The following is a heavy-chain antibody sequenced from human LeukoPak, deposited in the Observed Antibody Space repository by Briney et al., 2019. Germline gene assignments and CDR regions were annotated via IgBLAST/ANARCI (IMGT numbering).Heavy chain of an antibody. D-gene: IGHD3-22*01. CDR2: ISSSSSYI. Sequence: PGGSLRLSCAASGFTFSSYSMNWVRQAPGKGLEWVSSISSSSSYIYYADSVKGRFTISRDNAKNSLYLQMNSLRAEDTAVYYCARVGSGEYYHDSSGYTSFDYWGQGTLVTVSS. CDR1: GFTFSSYS. CDR3: ARVGSGEYYHDSSGYTSFDY. V-gene: IGHV3-21*01. J-gene: IGHJ4*02.